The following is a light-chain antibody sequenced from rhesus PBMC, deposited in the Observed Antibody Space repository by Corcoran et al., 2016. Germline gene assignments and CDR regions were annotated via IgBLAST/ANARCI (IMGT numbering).Light chain of an antibody. CDR1: QSVSSS. CDR3: QQYSNWPLT. J-gene: IGKJ4*01. Sequence: EIVLTQSPATLSLSPGERATLSCRASQSVSSSLAWYQQKPGQAPTLLIYDATSRATGIPDRFSGSGSGTDFTLTISSLEPEDVGVYYCQQYSNWPLTFGGGTKVELK. CDR2: DAT. V-gene: IGKV3-35*01.